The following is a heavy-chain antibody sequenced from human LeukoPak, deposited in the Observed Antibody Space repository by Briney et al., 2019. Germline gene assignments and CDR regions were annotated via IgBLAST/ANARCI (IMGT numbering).Heavy chain of an antibody. CDR3: AKWGATILY. D-gene: IGHD3-16*01. CDR1: GFTFSSYA. J-gene: IGHJ4*02. V-gene: IGHV3-23*01. Sequence: PGGSLRLSCAASGFTFSSYAMNWVRQAPGKGLEWVSTISGSGGSTYYTDSVRGRFTISRDNSTNTLYLQMNSLRAEDTAVYYCAKWGATILYWGQGTLVTVSS. CDR2: ISGSGGST.